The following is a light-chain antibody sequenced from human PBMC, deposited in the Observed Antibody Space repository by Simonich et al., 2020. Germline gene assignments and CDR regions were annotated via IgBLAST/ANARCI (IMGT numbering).Light chain of an antibody. J-gene: IGLJ3*02. CDR2: DVS. CDR1: SSDVGGYNY. Sequence: QSALTQPASVSGSPGQSITISCTGTSSDVGGYNYVSWYQQHPGKAPKLMIYDVSKRPSWVSNRFSGSKSGNTASLTSSGLQAEDEADYYCSSYTSSSTLVFGGGTKLTVL. V-gene: IGLV2-14*01. CDR3: SSYTSSSTLV.